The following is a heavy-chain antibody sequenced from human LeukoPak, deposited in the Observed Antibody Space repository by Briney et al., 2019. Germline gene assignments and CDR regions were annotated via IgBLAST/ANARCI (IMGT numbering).Heavy chain of an antibody. V-gene: IGHV1-2*02. CDR3: ARTLWFGELSLWY. D-gene: IGHD3-10*01. J-gene: IGHJ4*02. CDR1: GYTFTGYY. Sequence: ASVKVSCKASGYTFTGYYMHWVRQAPGQGLEWMGWINPNSGGTNYAQKFQGRVTMTRDTSISTAYMELSRLRSDDTAVYYCARTLWFGELSLWYWGQGTLVTVSS. CDR2: INPNSGGT.